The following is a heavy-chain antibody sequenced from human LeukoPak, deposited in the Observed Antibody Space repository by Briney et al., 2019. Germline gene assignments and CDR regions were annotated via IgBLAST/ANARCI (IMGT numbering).Heavy chain of an antibody. V-gene: IGHV3-30*18. D-gene: IGHD3-10*01. CDR1: GFTFSSYG. J-gene: IGHJ6*04. CDR2: ISYDGSNK. Sequence: GGSLRLSCAASGFTFSSYGMHWVRQAPGKGLEWVAVISYDGSNKYYADSVKGRFTISRDNSNNTLYLQMNSLRAEDTAVYYCAKDRRGYYGSGSYYKGYYYYGMDVWGKGTTVTVSS. CDR3: AKDRRGYYGSGSYYKGYYYYGMDV.